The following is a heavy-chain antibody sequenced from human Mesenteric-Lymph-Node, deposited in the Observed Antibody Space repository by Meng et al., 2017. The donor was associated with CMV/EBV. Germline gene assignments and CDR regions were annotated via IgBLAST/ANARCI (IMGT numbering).Heavy chain of an antibody. CDR2: INSDGSST. Sequence: GESLKISCAASGFSFSSYEMNWVRQAPGKGLVWVSRINSDGSSTRYADFVEGRFTISRDNAKNTLYVQMNSLRVEDTAVYYCATSPQYGGYWGQGALVTVSS. J-gene: IGHJ4*02. V-gene: IGHV3-74*01. D-gene: IGHD3-16*01. CDR1: GFSFSSYE. CDR3: ATSPQYGGY.